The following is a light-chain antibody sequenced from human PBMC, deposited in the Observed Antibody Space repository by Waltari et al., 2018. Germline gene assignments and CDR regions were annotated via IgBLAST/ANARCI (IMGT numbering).Light chain of an antibody. CDR3: QQTYSFPLT. CDR2: AAS. V-gene: IGKV1-12*01. Sequence: TCRASQYIRNWLAWYQQKPGKAPELLISAASTLQSWVPSRFSGSGSGTDFTLTISSLQPEDFATYYCQQTYSFPLTFGGGTKVEIK. J-gene: IGKJ4*01. CDR1: QYIRNW.